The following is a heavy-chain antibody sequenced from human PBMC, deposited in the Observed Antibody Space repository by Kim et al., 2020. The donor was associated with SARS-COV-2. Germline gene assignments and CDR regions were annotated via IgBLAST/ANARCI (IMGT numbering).Heavy chain of an antibody. CDR1: GFTFNNYA. J-gene: IGHJ4*01. CDR3: AREGIPVAGTENYFDF. CDR2: VYSGGTFI. Sequence: GGSLRLSCAASGFTFNNYAMSWVRQAPGKGLEWVSAVYSGGTFIYYGDSVKGRFTISRDDSRNTLYLQMNSLRAEDTALYYCAREGIPVAGTENYFDFWG. D-gene: IGHD6-19*01. V-gene: IGHV3-23*03.